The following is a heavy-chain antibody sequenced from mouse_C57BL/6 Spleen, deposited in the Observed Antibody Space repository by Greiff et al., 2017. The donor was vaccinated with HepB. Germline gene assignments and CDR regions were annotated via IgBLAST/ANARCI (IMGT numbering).Heavy chain of an antibody. CDR2: INPSNGGT. V-gene: IGHV1-53*01. J-gene: IGHJ2*01. Sequence: QVQLQQPGTELVKPGASVKLSCKASGYTFTSYWMHWVKQRPGQGLEWIGNINPSNGGTNYNEKFKSKATLTVDKSSSTAYMQLSSLTSEDSAVYYCARGIYYYGSSPYYFDYWGQGTTLTVSS. CDR3: ARGIYYYGSSPYYFDY. D-gene: IGHD1-1*01. CDR1: GYTFTSYW.